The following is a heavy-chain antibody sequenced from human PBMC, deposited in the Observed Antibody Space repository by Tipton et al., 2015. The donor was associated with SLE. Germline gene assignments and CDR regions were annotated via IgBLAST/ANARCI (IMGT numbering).Heavy chain of an antibody. D-gene: IGHD2-15*01. Sequence: TLSLTCTVSDGSISSSDYYWGWIRQPPGKGLEWIGSILYSGSTYYSLSLKSRVTMSLDTSKKQFSLKLSSVTAADTAVYYCARGSVVADDFWGQGTLVTVS. V-gene: IGHV4-39*07. CDR3: ARGSVVADDF. J-gene: IGHJ4*02. CDR1: DGSISSSDYY. CDR2: ILYSGST.